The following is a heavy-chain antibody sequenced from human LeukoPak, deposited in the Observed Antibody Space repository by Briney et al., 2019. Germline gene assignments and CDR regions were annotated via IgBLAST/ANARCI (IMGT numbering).Heavy chain of an antibody. CDR3: ARGSTSCYDVAWCYYYVDV. V-gene: IGHV4-4*07. J-gene: IGHJ6*03. Sequence: SETLSLTCTVSGGSISSYYWSWIRQPAGKGLEWIGRIYTSGSTNYNPSLKSRVTMSVDTSKNQFSLKLSSVTAADTAVYYCARGSTSCYDVAWCYYYVDVGGKGTTVTVSS. D-gene: IGHD2-2*01. CDR2: IYTSGST. CDR1: GGSISSYY.